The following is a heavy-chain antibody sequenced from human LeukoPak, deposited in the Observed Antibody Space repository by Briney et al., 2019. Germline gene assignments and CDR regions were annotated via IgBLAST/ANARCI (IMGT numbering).Heavy chain of an antibody. D-gene: IGHD6-13*01. CDR2: ISAYNGNT. J-gene: IGHJ6*02. Sequence: ASVKVSCKASGYTFTSYGISWVRQAPGQGLEWMGWISAYNGNTNYAQKLQGRVTMTTDTSTSTAYMELRSLRSDDTAVYYCARDSPESSSWRYYYGMDVWGQGTTVTVSS. CDR1: GYTFTSYG. V-gene: IGHV1-18*01. CDR3: ARDSPESSSWRYYYGMDV.